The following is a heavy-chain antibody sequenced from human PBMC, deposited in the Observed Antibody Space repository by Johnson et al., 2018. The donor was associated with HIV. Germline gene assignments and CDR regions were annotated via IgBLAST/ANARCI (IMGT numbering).Heavy chain of an antibody. Sequence: VQLVESGGGLVRPGGSLRLSCAASGFTFSDYYMTWIRQAPGKGLEWVANIKQDGSEKYYVDSVKGRFTISRDNAKNSLYLQMNSLRAEDTAVYYCASSNVVGYSNYPDAFDIWGQGTMVTVSS. D-gene: IGHD6-13*01. CDR1: GFTFSDYY. CDR3: ASSNVVGYSNYPDAFDI. V-gene: IGHV3-7*05. CDR2: IKQDGSEK. J-gene: IGHJ3*02.